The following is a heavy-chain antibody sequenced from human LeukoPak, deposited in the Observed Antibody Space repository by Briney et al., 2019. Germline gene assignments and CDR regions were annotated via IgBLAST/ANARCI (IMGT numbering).Heavy chain of an antibody. CDR1: GGSISRYY. V-gene: IGHV4-59*12. J-gene: IGHJ5*02. D-gene: IGHD3-3*01. CDR3: ARAPLTVTIFGVVSSVGWFDP. CDR2: ISYSGTT. Sequence: TSETLSLTCAVSGGSISRYYWNWIRQPPGKGLEWIGYISYSGTTNYNPSLKSRVTISVDTSRNQFSLRLSSVTAADTAVYYCARAPLTVTIFGVVSSVGWFDPWGQGTLVTVSS.